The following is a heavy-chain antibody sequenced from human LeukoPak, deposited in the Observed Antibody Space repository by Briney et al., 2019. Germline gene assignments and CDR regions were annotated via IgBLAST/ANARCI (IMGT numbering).Heavy chain of an antibody. CDR3: ARSIAARPYYYGMDV. J-gene: IGHJ6*02. CDR1: GFTFSSYA. D-gene: IGHD6-6*01. Sequence: GGSLRLSCAASGFTFSSYAMHWVRQAPGKGLEYVSAISSNGGSTYYANSVKGRFTISRDNSKNTLYLQMGTLRAEDMAVYYCARSIAARPYYYGMDVWGQGTTVTVSS. CDR2: ISSNGGST. V-gene: IGHV3-64*01.